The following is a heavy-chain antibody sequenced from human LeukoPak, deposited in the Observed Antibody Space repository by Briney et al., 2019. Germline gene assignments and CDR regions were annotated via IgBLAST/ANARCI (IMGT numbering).Heavy chain of an antibody. CDR2: IYYSGNT. CDR1: GGSISSYY. CDR3: ARDQGIAAAGNYHYYYGMDV. J-gene: IGHJ6*02. D-gene: IGHD6-13*01. V-gene: IGHV4-59*01. Sequence: SETLSLTCTVSGGSISSYYWSWIRQPPGKGLEWIGYIYYSGNTNYNPSLKSRVTISVDTSKNQFSLKLSSVTAADTAVYYCARDQGIAAAGNYHYYYGMDVWGQGTTVTVSS.